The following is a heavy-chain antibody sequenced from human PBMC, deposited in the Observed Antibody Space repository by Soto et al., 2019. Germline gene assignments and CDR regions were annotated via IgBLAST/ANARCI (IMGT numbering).Heavy chain of an antibody. CDR2: INEDGSQT. Sequence: GGSLRLSCAASGFKFSSFWMSWVRQAPGKGLEWVANINEDGSQTYYVDSVKGRFIISRDNAKNSLYLQMNGLRADDTAIYHCRQGHYSGYWGQGALVT. V-gene: IGHV3-7*01. CDR3: RQGHYSGY. CDR1: GFKFSSFW. J-gene: IGHJ4*02.